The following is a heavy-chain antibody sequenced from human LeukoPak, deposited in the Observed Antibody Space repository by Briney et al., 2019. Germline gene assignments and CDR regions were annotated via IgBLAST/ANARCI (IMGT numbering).Heavy chain of an antibody. J-gene: IGHJ3*02. CDR3: AKGSQLLWFAFDI. D-gene: IGHD2-2*01. Sequence: GGSLRLSCAASGFTFSSYAMSWVRQAPGKGLERVSAISGSGGSTYYADSVKGRFTISRDNSKNTLYLQMNSLRAEDTAVYYCAKGSQLLWFAFDIWGQGTMVTVSS. V-gene: IGHV3-23*01. CDR2: ISGSGGST. CDR1: GFTFSSYA.